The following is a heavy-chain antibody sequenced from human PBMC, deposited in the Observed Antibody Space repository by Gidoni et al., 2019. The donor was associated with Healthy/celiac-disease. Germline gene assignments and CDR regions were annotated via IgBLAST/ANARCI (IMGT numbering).Heavy chain of an antibody. V-gene: IGHV4-31*03. D-gene: IGHD1-1*01. Sequence: QVQLQESGPGLVKPSQTLSLTCTVSGGSISSGRYYWSWLRQHPGKGLEWIGYIYYSGSTYYNPSLKSRVTISVDTSKNQFSLKLSSVTAADTAVYYCARVGGGLERRKPPNTSRSNWFDPWGQGTLVTVSS. CDR2: IYYSGST. CDR3: ARVGGGLERRKPPNTSRSNWFDP. CDR1: GGSISSGRYY. J-gene: IGHJ5*02.